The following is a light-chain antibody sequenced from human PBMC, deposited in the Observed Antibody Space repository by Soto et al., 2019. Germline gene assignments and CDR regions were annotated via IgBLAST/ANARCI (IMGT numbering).Light chain of an antibody. CDR2: GAS. CDR3: QQYNNWPPLT. J-gene: IGKJ4*01. CDR1: QSVSSN. V-gene: IGKV3-15*01. Sequence: EIVMTQSPATLSVSPGERATFSCRASQSVSSNLAWYQQKPGQVPRLLIYGASTRATGIPARFSGRGSGTEFTLTISSLQSEDFAVYYCQQYNNWPPLTFGGGTKVEIK.